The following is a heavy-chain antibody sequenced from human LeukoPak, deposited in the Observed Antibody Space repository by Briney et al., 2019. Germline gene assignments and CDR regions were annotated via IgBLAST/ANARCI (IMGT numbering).Heavy chain of an antibody. Sequence: PGGSLRLSCTTSGFIFGDYNMNWVRQAPGKGLEWVGYIRAEIHDGTTVFAASVKGRFTISRDDSKSIAYLQMTSLKSEDTAVYYCSRGQKDPYGPEFDYWGQGTLVTVSS. V-gene: IGHV3-49*04. CDR3: SRGQKDPYGPEFDY. CDR1: GFIFGDYN. D-gene: IGHD3-10*01. CDR2: IRAEIHDGTT. J-gene: IGHJ4*02.